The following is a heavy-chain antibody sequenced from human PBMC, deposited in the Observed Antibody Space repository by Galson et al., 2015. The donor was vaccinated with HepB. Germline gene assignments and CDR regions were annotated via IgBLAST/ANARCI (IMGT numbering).Heavy chain of an antibody. J-gene: IGHJ4*02. D-gene: IGHD7-27*01. CDR1: GFSLSAYN. V-gene: IGHV3-69-1*02. CDR3: ARANWGRDFGF. CDR2: ISGSTYI. Sequence: SLRLSCAASGFSLSAYNMNWVRQAPGKGLEWVSSISGSTYIYYADSVKGRFTISRDNAKNSVYLQMDSLRADDTAVYYCARANWGRDFGFWGQGTLVTVSS.